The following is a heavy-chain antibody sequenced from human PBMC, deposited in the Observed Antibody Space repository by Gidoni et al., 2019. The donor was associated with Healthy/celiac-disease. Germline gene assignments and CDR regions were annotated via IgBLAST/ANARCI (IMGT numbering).Heavy chain of an antibody. CDR1: GFPFRSYS. Sequence: QVQLVESGGGVVQPGRSLRLSCAASGFPFRSYSMHGVRQAPGKGLEGVAVISYDGSNKYYADSVKGRFTISRDNSKNTLYLQMNSLRAEDTAVYYCARDFSGDWHYYYYGMDVWGQGTTVTVSS. CDR3: ARDFSGDWHYYYYGMDV. CDR2: ISYDGSNK. V-gene: IGHV3-30-3*01. J-gene: IGHJ6*02. D-gene: IGHD7-27*01.